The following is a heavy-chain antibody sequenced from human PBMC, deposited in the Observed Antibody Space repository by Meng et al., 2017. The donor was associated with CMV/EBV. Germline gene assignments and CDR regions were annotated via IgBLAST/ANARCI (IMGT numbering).Heavy chain of an antibody. D-gene: IGHD3-3*01. V-gene: IGHV3-15*07. Sequence: FTFTNAWMNWVRRAPGKGLEWVGRIKSKTDGGTTDYAAPVKGRFTISRDDSKNTLYLQMNSLKSEDTAVYYCTTVLDYDFWSGSRGYWGQGTLVTVSS. CDR1: FTFTNAW. CDR3: TTVLDYDFWSGSRGY. CDR2: IKSKTDGGTT. J-gene: IGHJ4*02.